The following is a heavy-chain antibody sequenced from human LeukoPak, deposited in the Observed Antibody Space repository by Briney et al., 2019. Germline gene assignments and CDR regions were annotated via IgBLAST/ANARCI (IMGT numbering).Heavy chain of an antibody. CDR1: GFTFSGYT. D-gene: IGHD2-15*01. Sequence: PGTSLRLSCAVSGFTFSGYTMHWVRQAPGKGLEWVAVISFDGSNKYYGDSVKGRFTISRDNSKNTLYLQMESLRAEDTAEYFCAAVGISCNGGNCLIFDSWGQGTLVTVSS. CDR2: ISFDGSNK. J-gene: IGHJ4*02. V-gene: IGHV3-30-3*01. CDR3: AAVGISCNGGNCLIFDS.